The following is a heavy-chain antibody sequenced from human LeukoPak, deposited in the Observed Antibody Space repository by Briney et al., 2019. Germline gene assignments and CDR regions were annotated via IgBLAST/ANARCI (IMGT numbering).Heavy chain of an antibody. Sequence: GGSLRLSCAASGFTFSSYWMSWVRQAPGKGLEWVAVIWYDGSNKYYADSVKGRFTISRDNSKNTLYLQMNSLRAEDTAVYYCAREGDYWGQGTLVTVSS. J-gene: IGHJ4*02. CDR1: GFTFSSYW. CDR2: IWYDGSNK. V-gene: IGHV3-33*08. CDR3: AREGDY.